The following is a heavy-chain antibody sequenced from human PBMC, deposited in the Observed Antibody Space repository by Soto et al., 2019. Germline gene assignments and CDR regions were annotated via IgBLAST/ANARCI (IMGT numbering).Heavy chain of an antibody. CDR3: ARAITMPGYFDY. J-gene: IGHJ4*02. Sequence: ASVKVSCKASGGTFSNYPISWVRQAPGQGLEWMGGIIPIFGTVNYAQKFQGRVTITADESTSTVHMELSSLRSEDTAVYYCARAITMPGYFDYWGQGTLVTVSS. D-gene: IGHD3-10*01. CDR2: IIPIFGTV. CDR1: GGTFSNYP. V-gene: IGHV1-69*13.